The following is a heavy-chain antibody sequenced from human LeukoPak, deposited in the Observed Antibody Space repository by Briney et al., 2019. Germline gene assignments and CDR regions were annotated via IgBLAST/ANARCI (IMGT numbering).Heavy chain of an antibody. CDR1: GYTFTGYY. V-gene: IGHV1-2*02. CDR2: INPNSGGT. Sequence: ASVKVSCKASGYTFTGYYMHWVRQAPGQGLEWMGWINPNSGGTNYAQKFQGRVTMTRDTSISTAYMELSSLRTEDTALYYCARDFSTKYSQDYWGQGTLVTVSS. J-gene: IGHJ4*02. CDR3: ARDFSTKYSQDY. D-gene: IGHD5-18*01.